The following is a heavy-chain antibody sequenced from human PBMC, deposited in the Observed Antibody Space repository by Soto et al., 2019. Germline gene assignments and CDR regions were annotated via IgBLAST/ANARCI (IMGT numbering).Heavy chain of an antibody. CDR1: GGTFSSYA. D-gene: IGHD1-26*01. Sequence: GASVKVSCKASGGTFSSYAISWVRQAPGQGLEWMGGIIPIFGTANYAQKFQGRVTITADKSTSTAYMELSSLRSEDTAVYYCASTVGATTYYYGMDVWGQGTTVTVSS. CDR3: ASTVGATTYYYGMDV. V-gene: IGHV1-69*06. J-gene: IGHJ6*02. CDR2: IIPIFGTA.